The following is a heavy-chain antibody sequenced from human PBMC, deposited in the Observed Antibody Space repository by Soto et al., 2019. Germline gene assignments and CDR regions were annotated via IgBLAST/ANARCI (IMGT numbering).Heavy chain of an antibody. CDR2: IYYSGST. CDR3: ARSYPDSGYCSGGSCYSGVYSYGMDV. CDR1: GGSISSYY. D-gene: IGHD2-15*01. J-gene: IGHJ6*02. V-gene: IGHV4-59*01. Sequence: QVQLQESGPGLVKPSETLSLTCTVSGGSISSYYWSWIRQPPGKGLEWIGYIYYSGSTNYNPSLKSRLPISVDTSKNQFSLKLSSVTAADTAVYYCARSYPDSGYCSGGSCYSGVYSYGMDVWGQGTTVIFSS.